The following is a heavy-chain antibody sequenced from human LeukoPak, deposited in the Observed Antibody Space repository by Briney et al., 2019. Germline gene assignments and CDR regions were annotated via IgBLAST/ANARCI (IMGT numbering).Heavy chain of an antibody. J-gene: IGHJ4*02. Sequence: PSEALSLTCTVPGGSISTSVYYWGWIRQPPRTGLEHIGSIFYGGTTYYNRSLQSRVTMSVDTPKTPFSLKLSSVTAADTAVYYCVRLNHYYDTSGYPRGYFDYWGQGILVTVSS. CDR2: IFYGGTT. CDR1: GGSISTSVYY. V-gene: IGHV4-39*07. CDR3: VRLNHYYDTSGYPRGYFDY. D-gene: IGHD3-22*01.